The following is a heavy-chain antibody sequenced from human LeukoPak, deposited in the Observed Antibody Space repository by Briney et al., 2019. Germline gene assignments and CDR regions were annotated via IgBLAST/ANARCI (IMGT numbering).Heavy chain of an antibody. D-gene: IGHD1-26*01. CDR2: IYTSGST. V-gene: IGHV4-61*02. Sequence: PSQTLSLTCTVSGGSISSGSYYWSWIRQPAGKGLEWIGRIYTSGSTNYNPSLKSRVTISVDTSKNQFSLKLSSVTAADTAVYYCARDSWEKAGWFDPWGQGTLVTVSS. CDR1: GGSISSGSYY. J-gene: IGHJ5*02. CDR3: ARDSWEKAGWFDP.